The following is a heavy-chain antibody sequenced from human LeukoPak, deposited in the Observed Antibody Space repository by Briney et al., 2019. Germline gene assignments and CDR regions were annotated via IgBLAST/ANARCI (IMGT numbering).Heavy chain of an antibody. Sequence: ASVKVSCKASGGTFSSYAISWVRQAPGQGLEWMGGIIPIFGTANYAQEFQGRVTITADKSTSTAYMELSSLRSEDTAVYYCARVAVAVAGTNFDPWGQGTLVTVSS. D-gene: IGHD6-19*01. J-gene: IGHJ5*02. CDR2: IIPIFGTA. CDR3: ARVAVAVAGTNFDP. CDR1: GGTFSSYA. V-gene: IGHV1-69*06.